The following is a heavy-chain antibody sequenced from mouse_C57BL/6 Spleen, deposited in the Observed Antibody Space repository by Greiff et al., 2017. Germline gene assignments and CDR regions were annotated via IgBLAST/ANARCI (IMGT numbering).Heavy chain of an antibody. CDR1: GYTFTSYG. J-gene: IGHJ3*01. V-gene: IGHV1-81*01. Sequence: QVQLQQSGAELARPGASVKLSCKASGYTFTSYGISWVKQRTGQGLEWIGEIYPRSGNTYYNEKFKGKAKLTADKSSRTAYMELRSLTSEDSAVYFCARRGTAQAPWFAYWGQGTLVTVSA. D-gene: IGHD3-2*02. CDR3: ARRGTAQAPWFAY. CDR2: IYPRSGNT.